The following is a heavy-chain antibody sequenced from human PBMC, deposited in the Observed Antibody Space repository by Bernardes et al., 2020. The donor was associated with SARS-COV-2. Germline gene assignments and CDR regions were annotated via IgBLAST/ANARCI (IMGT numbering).Heavy chain of an antibody. D-gene: IGHD3-9*01. J-gene: IGHJ5*02. CDR2: VHSSGST. Sequence: SETLSLTCTVSGDSISSGRYYWSWIRQPAGKRLEWIGRVHSSGSTDYNPSLRSRVTISVDTSKNQFSLQLTSVTAADTAVYYCARDSPEDDILTGYPNWFDPWGQGTLVTVSS. CDR1: GDSISSGRYY. V-gene: IGHV4-61*02. CDR3: ARDSPEDDILTGYPNWFDP.